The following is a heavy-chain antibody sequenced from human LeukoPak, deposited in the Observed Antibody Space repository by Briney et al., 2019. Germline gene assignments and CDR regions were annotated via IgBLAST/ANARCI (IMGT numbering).Heavy chain of an antibody. D-gene: IGHD4-17*01. CDR2: ISSSSSYI. V-gene: IGHV3-21*01. CDR3: EISTVPTYHFDY. Sequence: PGGSLRLSCAASGFTFSSYSMNWVRQAPGKRLEWVSSISSSSSYIYYADSVKGRFTISTDNAKNSLYLQMHSLRAEDTAVYYCEISTVPTYHFDYWGQGTLVTVSS. J-gene: IGHJ4*02. CDR1: GFTFSSYS.